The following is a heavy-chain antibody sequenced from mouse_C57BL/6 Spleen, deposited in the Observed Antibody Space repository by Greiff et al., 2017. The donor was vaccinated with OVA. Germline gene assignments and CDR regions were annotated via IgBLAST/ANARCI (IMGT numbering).Heavy chain of an antibody. D-gene: IGHD2-2*01. V-gene: IGHV5-12*01. CDR1: GFTFSDYY. J-gene: IGHJ2*01. CDR3: ARRDGYGGVFYFDY. Sequence: EVKVVESGGGLVQPGGSLKLSCAASGFTFSDYYMYWVRQTPEKRLEWVAYISNGGGSTYYPDTVKGRFTISRDNAKNTLYLQMSRLKSEDTAMYYCARRDGYGGVFYFDYWGQGTTLTVSS. CDR2: ISNGGGST.